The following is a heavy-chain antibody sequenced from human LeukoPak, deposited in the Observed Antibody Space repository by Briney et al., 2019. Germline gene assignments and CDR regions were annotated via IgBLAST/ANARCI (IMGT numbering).Heavy chain of an antibody. J-gene: IGHJ5*02. CDR1: GFTFSSYA. CDR2: ISGSGGST. CDR3: AKYYSGSSFNWFDP. D-gene: IGHD1-26*01. V-gene: IGHV3-23*01. Sequence: GALRLSCAASGFTFSSYAMSWVRQAPGKGLEWVSAISGSGGSTYYADSVKGRFTISRDNSKNTLYLQMNSLRAEDTAVYYCAKYYSGSSFNWFDPWGQGTLVTVSS.